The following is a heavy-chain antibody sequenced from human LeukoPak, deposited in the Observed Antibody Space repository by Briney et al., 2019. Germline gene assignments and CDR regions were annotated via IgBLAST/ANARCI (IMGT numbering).Heavy chain of an antibody. CDR3: ATPLRFLEWLPSL. CDR2: IIPIFGTA. V-gene: IGHV1-69*13. J-gene: IGHJ4*02. Sequence: GASVKVSCKASGGTFSNYAINWVRQAPGQGLEWMGGIIPIFGTANYAQKFQGRVTITADESASTAYMELSSLRSEDTAVYYCATPLRFLEWLPSLWGQGTLVTVSS. CDR1: GGTFSNYA. D-gene: IGHD3-3*01.